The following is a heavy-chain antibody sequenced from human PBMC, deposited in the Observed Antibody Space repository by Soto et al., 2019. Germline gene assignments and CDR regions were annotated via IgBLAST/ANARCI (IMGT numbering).Heavy chain of an antibody. CDR3: AKDYRPMTTVTTGRREMDV. V-gene: IGHV3-23*01. D-gene: IGHD4-4*01. J-gene: IGHJ6*02. CDR1: GFTFSSYA. CDR2: ISGSGGST. Sequence: EVQLLESGGGLVQPGGSLRLSCAASGFTFSSYAMSWVRQAPGKGLEWVSAISGSGGSTYYADSVKGRFTISRDNSKNTLYLQMNSLRAEDTAVYYCAKDYRPMTTVTTGRREMDVWGQGTTVTVSS.